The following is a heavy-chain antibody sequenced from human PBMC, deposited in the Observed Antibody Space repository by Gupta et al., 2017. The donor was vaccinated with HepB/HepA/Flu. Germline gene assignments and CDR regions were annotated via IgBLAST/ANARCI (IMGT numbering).Heavy chain of an antibody. CDR3: ARDSQYYDFWSGYYTGLDDAFDI. Sequence: QVQLVQSGAEVKKPGSSVKVSCKASGGTFSSYAIGWVRQAPGQGLEWMGGITPIVGTANYAQKFQGRVTITADKSTSTAYMELSSLRSEDTAVYYCARDSQYYDFWSGYYTGLDDAFDIWGQGTMVTVSS. CDR2: ITPIVGTA. D-gene: IGHD3-3*01. V-gene: IGHV1-69*06. CDR1: GGTFSSYA. J-gene: IGHJ3*02.